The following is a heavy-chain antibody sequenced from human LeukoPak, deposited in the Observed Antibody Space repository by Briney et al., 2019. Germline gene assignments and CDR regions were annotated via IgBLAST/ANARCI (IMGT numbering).Heavy chain of an antibody. D-gene: IGHD6-25*01. Sequence: ASVKVSCKASGYTFTAYYMHWVRQAPGQGLEWMGWINPNSGATKYSQTFQGRVTMTGDRSISTAYMELSRLRSDDTAVYYCARERTPGSGYGVDYWGQGTVVTVSS. CDR3: ARERTPGSGYGVDY. J-gene: IGHJ4*02. CDR1: GYTFTAYY. CDR2: INPNSGAT. V-gene: IGHV1-2*02.